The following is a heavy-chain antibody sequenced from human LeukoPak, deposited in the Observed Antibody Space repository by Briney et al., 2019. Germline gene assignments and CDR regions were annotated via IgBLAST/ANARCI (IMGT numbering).Heavy chain of an antibody. CDR3: ASTPGYSYGNDAFDM. J-gene: IGHJ3*02. V-gene: IGHV3-72*01. CDR1: GFTFSGSA. CDR2: TRNKANSYTT. D-gene: IGHD5-18*01. Sequence: PGGSLKLSCAASGFTFSGSAMHWVRQASGKGLEWVGLTRNKANSYTTEYAASVKGRFTISRDDSKNSLYLQMNSLKTEDTAVYYCASTPGYSYGNDAFDMWGQGTMVTVSS.